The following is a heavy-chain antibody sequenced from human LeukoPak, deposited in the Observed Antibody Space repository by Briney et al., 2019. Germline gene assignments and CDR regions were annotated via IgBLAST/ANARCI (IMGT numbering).Heavy chain of an antibody. CDR2: IRSKAYGGTT. D-gene: IGHD3-10*01. V-gene: IGHV3-49*04. Sequence: PGGSLRLSCAASGFTVSSNYMSWVRQAPGKGLEWVGFIRSKAYGGTTEYAASVKGRFTISRDDSKSIAYLQMNSLKTEDTAVYYCTRVRMVLWFGEGDYWGQGTLVTVSS. CDR3: TRVRMVLWFGEGDY. CDR1: GFTVSSNY. J-gene: IGHJ4*02.